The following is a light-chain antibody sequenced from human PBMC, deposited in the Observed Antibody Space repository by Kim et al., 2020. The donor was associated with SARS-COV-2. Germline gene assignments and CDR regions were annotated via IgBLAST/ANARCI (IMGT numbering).Light chain of an antibody. J-gene: IGLJ2*01. CDR2: QDS. CDR1: KLGDKY. V-gene: IGLV3-1*01. Sequence: SVSPEQTASITCSGDKLGDKYVCWYQQKPGQSPVLVIYQDSKRPSGIPERFSGSNSGNTATLTISGTQAMDEADYYCQAWDSSTVVFGGGTQLTVL. CDR3: QAWDSSTVV.